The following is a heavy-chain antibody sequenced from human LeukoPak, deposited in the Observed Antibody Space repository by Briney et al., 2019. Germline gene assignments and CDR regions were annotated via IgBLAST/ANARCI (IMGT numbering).Heavy chain of an antibody. Sequence: AGRSLRLSCAASGFTFDDYAMHWVRQAPGKGLEWVSGISWNSGSIGYADSVKGRFTISRDNAKNSLYLQMNSLRAEDMALYYCAEDMVVVAATYAFDIWGQGTMVTVSS. D-gene: IGHD2-15*01. V-gene: IGHV3-9*03. J-gene: IGHJ3*02. CDR1: GFTFDDYA. CDR3: AEDMVVVAATYAFDI. CDR2: ISWNSGSI.